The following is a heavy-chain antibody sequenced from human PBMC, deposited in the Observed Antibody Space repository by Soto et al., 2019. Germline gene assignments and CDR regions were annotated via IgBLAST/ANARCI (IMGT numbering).Heavy chain of an antibody. D-gene: IGHD2-21*01. V-gene: IGHV1-69*13. Sequence: GASVKVSCKASGGIFSSYAITWVRQAPGQGLEWMGGIIPIFGTTNYAQKFQGRVTMTADESTTTMYLELRNLTFEDTAVYYCASNADCVGDCYSYWGQGTLVTVSS. CDR3: ASNADCVGDCYSY. CDR2: IIPIFGTT. J-gene: IGHJ4*02. CDR1: GGIFSSYA.